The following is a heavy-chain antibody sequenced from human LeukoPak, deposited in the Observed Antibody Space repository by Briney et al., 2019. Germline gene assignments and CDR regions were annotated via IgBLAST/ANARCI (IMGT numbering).Heavy chain of an antibody. J-gene: IGHJ6*02. D-gene: IGHD6-13*01. CDR1: GASISNYF. Sequence: SQTLSLTCTVSGASISNYFWSWIRQSAGKGLEWVGRIYTSGRTHASGSTNYNPSLRSRVAMSVDTSKNQFSLKLSSVTAADTAVYYCARLGGTAAALGMDVWGQGTTVIVSS. CDR2: IYTSGRTHASGST. V-gene: IGHV4-4*07. CDR3: ARLGGTAAALGMDV.